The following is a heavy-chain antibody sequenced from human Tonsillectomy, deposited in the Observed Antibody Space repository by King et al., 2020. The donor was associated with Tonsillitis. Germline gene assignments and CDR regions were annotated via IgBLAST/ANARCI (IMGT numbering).Heavy chain of an antibody. Sequence: VQLVESGGGVVQPGRSLRLSCAASGFTFNNYDMHWVRQAPGKGLEWVAVISFDGSNTYYGDSVKGRFTISRDNSKNTLYLQMNSLRDGDTAVYFCAKDRGGVGPNVWGQGTTVTVSS. CDR1: GFTFNNYD. D-gene: IGHD3-3*01. CDR2: ISFDGSNT. J-gene: IGHJ6*02. CDR3: AKDRGGVGPNV. V-gene: IGHV3-30*18.